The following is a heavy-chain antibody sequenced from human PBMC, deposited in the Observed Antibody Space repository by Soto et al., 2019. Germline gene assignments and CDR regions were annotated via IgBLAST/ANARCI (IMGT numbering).Heavy chain of an antibody. Sequence: ASVKVSCKASGYTFTGYYMHWVRQAPGQGLEWMGWINPNSGGTNYAQKFQGWVTMTRDTSISTAYMELSRLRSDDTAVYYCARGCISTSCYTYWFDPWGQGTLVTVSS. CDR1: GYTFTGYY. CDR2: INPNSGGT. CDR3: ARGCISTSCYTYWFDP. J-gene: IGHJ5*02. V-gene: IGHV1-2*04. D-gene: IGHD2-2*02.